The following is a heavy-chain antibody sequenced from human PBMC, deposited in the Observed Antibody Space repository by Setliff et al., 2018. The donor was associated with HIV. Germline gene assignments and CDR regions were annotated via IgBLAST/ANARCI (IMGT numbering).Heavy chain of an antibody. Sequence: GGSLRLSCAASGFTFSNYWMSWVRQAPGKGLEWVANIKKAGSEKYYVDFVKGRFTISRDNAKNSLFLQMNSLRAEDTAMYYCTRNIGSGTYWGSWYYMDVWGQGTLVTVSS. CDR3: TRNIGSGTYWGSWYYMDV. CDR2: IKKAGSEK. J-gene: IGHJ4*02. V-gene: IGHV3-7*03. CDR1: GFTFSNYW. D-gene: IGHD1-26*01.